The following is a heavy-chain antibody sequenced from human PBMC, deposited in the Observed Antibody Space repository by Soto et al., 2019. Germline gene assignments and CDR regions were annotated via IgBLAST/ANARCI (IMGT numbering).Heavy chain of an antibody. D-gene: IGHD2-8*01. CDR1: GYTFTSYG. V-gene: IGHV1-18*01. CDR3: ARDHIVLPSNCFDP. CDR2: ISAYYGNT. Sequence: ASVKVSCKASGYTFTSYGISWVRQAPGQGLEWMGWISAYYGNTNYAQKLQGRVTMTTDTSTSTAYMELRSLRSDDTAVYYCARDHIVLPSNCFDPWGQGTLVTVSS. J-gene: IGHJ5*02.